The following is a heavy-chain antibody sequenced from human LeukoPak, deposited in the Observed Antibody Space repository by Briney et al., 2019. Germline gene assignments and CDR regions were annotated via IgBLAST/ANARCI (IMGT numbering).Heavy chain of an antibody. Sequence: SETLSLTCTVSGGSISSYYWSWIRQPPGKGLEWIGYIYYSGSTNYNPSLKSRVTISVDTSKNQFSLKLSSVTAADTAVCYCARRGGYCSSTSCYRGYYFDYWGQGTLVTVSS. CDR3: ARRGGYCSSTSCYRGYYFDY. V-gene: IGHV4-59*08. J-gene: IGHJ4*02. CDR1: GGSISSYY. CDR2: IYYSGST. D-gene: IGHD2-2*01.